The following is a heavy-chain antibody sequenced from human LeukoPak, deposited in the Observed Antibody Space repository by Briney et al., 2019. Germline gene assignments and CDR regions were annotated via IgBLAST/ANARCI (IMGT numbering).Heavy chain of an antibody. CDR2: IYYSGST. J-gene: IGHJ4*02. D-gene: IGHD6-19*01. Sequence: SETLSLTCTVSGGSISSYYWSWIRQPPGKGLEWIGYIYYSGSTNYNPSLKSRVTISVDTSTNQFSLKLSSVAAADTAVYYCARVTPAVGGFSSFDYWGQGTLVTVSS. V-gene: IGHV4-59*01. CDR1: GGSISSYY. CDR3: ARVTPAVGGFSSFDY.